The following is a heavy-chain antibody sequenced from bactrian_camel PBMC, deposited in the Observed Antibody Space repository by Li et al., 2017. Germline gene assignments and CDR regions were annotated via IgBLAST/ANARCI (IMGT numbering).Heavy chain of an antibody. V-gene: IGHV3S53*01. CDR1: GYLYSAYC. Sequence: HVQLVESGGGSVQTGGSLKLSCVASGYLYSAYCMGWFRQAPGKQREWVAVIDNVDSTSYADSVKGRSTVSQDNAKNTLYLQMKSLKTEDTAIYYCAKDVRTRFGGSPIFLQGTQVTVS. D-gene: IGHD5*01. J-gene: IGHJ4*01. CDR2: IDNVDST.